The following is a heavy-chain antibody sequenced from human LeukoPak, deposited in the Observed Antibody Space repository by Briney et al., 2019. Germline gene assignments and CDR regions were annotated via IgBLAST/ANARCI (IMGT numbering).Heavy chain of an antibody. CDR2: IYYSGST. CDR3: ARGPSPEEDCSSTSCSTGVDV. D-gene: IGHD2-2*01. Sequence: SETLSLTCTVSGGSISSYYWGWIRQPPGKGLEWIGSIYYSGSTYYNPSLKSRVTISVDTSKNQFSLKLSSVTAADTAVYYCARGPSPEEDCSSTSCSTGVDVWGQGTTVTVSS. V-gene: IGHV4-39*01. CDR1: GGSISSYY. J-gene: IGHJ6*02.